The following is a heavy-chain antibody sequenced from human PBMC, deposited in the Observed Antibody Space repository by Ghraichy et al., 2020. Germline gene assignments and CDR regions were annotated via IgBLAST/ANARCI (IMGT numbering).Heavy chain of an antibody. CDR2: INPGTGGT. J-gene: IGHJ6*02. CDR3: ARGGSRLYYGQDHYYGLDV. Sequence: ASVKVSCKASGYTFTGYFFHWVRQAPGQGLEWMGRINPGTGGTTFGQRFQDRVTLTTDTPTNTAHMELSRLISDDTAVYFCARGGSRLYYGQDHYYGLDVWGQGTTVTVSS. V-gene: IGHV1-2*06. CDR1: GYTFTGYF. D-gene: IGHD1-26*01.